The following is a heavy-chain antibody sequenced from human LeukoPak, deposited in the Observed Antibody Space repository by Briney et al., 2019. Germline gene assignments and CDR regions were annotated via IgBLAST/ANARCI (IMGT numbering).Heavy chain of an antibody. V-gene: IGHV4-30-2*01. CDR3: ARVTYYYDSSGYYRAAAYLDY. Sequence: SQTLSLTCTVSGGSISSGGYYWSWIRQPPGKGLEWIGYIYHSGSTYYNPSLKSRVTISVDRSKNQFSLKLSSVTAADTAVYYCARVTYYYDSSGYYRAAAYLDYWGQGTLVTVSS. CDR1: GGSISSGGYY. D-gene: IGHD3-22*01. CDR2: IYHSGST. J-gene: IGHJ4*02.